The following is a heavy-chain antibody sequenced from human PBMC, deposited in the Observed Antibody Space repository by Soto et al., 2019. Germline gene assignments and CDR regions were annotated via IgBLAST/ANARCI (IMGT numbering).Heavy chain of an antibody. CDR3: ASDYCPGGVCDTIFDY. CDR1: GFTFSTYP. J-gene: IGHJ4*02. CDR2: ISGNGGST. V-gene: IGHV3-64*01. Sequence: EVQLVESGGNLAQPGGSLRLSCAASGFTFSTYPMHWVRQGPGTGLEYVAGISGNGGSTHYANSVKGSFTISRDNSKRRMYLQRGTLGAEDMAVYYCASDYCPGGVCDTIFDYWGQGTLVTVSS. D-gene: IGHD2-8*02.